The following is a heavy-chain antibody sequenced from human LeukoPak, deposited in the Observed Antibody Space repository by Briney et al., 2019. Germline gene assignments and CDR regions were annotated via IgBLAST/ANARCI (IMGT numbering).Heavy chain of an antibody. Sequence: SVKVSCKASGGTFSSYAISWVRQAPGQGLEWMGGIIPIFGTANYAQKFQGRVTITTDESTSTAYMELSSLRSEDTAVYYCARAGTWFGELYYFDYWGQGTLVTVSS. V-gene: IGHV1-69*05. CDR3: ARAGTWFGELYYFDY. CDR2: IIPIFGTA. J-gene: IGHJ4*02. D-gene: IGHD3-10*01. CDR1: GGTFSSYA.